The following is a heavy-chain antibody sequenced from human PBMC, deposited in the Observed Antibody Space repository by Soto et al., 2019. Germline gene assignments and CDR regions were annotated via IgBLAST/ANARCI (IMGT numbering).Heavy chain of an antibody. Sequence: PSETLSLTCSVSGGSVNDGNYYWNWIRQSPAKGLEWIGYIHHSGITNYNPSLKSRVTISVDTSKNEFSLKLNYVTAADTAVHYSARGLTMGALPSHFHYWGQGTQVT. D-gene: IGHD3-16*02. J-gene: IGHJ4*02. CDR1: GGSVNDGNYY. CDR3: ARGLTMGALPSHFHY. CDR2: IHHSGIT. V-gene: IGHV4-61*01.